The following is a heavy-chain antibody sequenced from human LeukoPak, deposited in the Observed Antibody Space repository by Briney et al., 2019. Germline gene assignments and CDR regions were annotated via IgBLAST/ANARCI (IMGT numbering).Heavy chain of an antibody. V-gene: IGHV3-15*01. D-gene: IGHD1-1*01. CDR2: IKSKTDGGTT. CDR3: TTDTRYERYYYGMDV. Sequence: GGSLRLSCAASGFTFSSYTMSWVRQAPGKGLEWVGRIKSKTDGGTTDYAAPVKGRFTISRDDSKNTLYLQMNSLKTEDTAVYYCTTDTRYERYYYGMDVWGQGTTVTVSS. CDR1: GFTFSSYT. J-gene: IGHJ6*02.